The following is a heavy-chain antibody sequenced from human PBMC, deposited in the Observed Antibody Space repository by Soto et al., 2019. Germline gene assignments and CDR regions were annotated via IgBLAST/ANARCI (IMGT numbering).Heavy chain of an antibody. J-gene: IGHJ4*02. Sequence: GGSLRLSCAASGLTFTDHYMDWVRQAPGKGLEWVGRSRDKANSYTTEYAASVKGRFSISRDDSRNSLYLHMNSLKTEDTAVYFCTSVRGYRAHDYWGPGTLVTVS. V-gene: IGHV3-72*01. D-gene: IGHD5-12*01. CDR1: GLTFTDHY. CDR3: TSVRGYRAHDY. CDR2: SRDKANSYTT.